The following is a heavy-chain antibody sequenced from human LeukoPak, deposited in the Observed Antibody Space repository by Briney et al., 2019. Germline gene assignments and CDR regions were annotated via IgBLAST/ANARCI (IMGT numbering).Heavy chain of an antibody. Sequence: ASVKVSCKASGYTFTSYYMHWVRQAPGQGLEWMGWMNPNSGNTGYAQKFQGRVTITRNTSISTAYMELSSLRSEDTAVYYCARGAYQLLHHYYYMDVWGKGTTVTVSS. V-gene: IGHV1-8*03. J-gene: IGHJ6*03. D-gene: IGHD2-2*01. CDR3: ARGAYQLLHHYYYMDV. CDR1: GYTFTSYY. CDR2: MNPNSGNT.